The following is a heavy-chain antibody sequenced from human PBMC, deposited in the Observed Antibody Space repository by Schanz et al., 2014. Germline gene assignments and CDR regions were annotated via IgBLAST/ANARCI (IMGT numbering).Heavy chain of an antibody. CDR1: GFTVNNYA. CDR2: LTGSGGGT. Sequence: EVQLLESGGGLAQPGGSLRLSCTVSGFTVNNYAMNWVRQAPGKGPEWVSSLTGSGGGTYYADSVRGRFTISRDNAKNSLYLQVNNLSAEDTAVYYCVRDKEGFVAVAGRAPFDYWGQGTLVTVSS. V-gene: IGHV3-23*01. J-gene: IGHJ4*02. D-gene: IGHD6-19*01. CDR3: VRDKEGFVAVAGRAPFDY.